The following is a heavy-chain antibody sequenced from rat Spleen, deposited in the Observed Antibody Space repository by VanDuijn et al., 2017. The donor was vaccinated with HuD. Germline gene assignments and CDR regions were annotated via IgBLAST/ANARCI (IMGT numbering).Heavy chain of an antibody. CDR3: TRPSTTSYVMDA. CDR1: GLSFSNYD. CDR2: ISYDGTAT. D-gene: IGHD1-10*01. Sequence: EVQLVESGGGLVQPGRSMKLSCAASGLSFSNYDMAWVRQAPTKGLEWVASISYDGTATYYRDSVKGRFTISRDNAKSTLYLQMNSLRSEDTATYYCTRPSTTSYVMDAWGQGASVTVSS. J-gene: IGHJ4*01. V-gene: IGHV5-22*01.